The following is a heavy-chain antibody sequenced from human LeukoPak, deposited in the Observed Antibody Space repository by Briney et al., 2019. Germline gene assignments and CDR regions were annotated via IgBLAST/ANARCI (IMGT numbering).Heavy chain of an antibody. D-gene: IGHD5-24*01. V-gene: IGHV4-4*07. Sequence: KPSETLSLTCTVSGGSISSYYWSWIRQSAGKGLEWIGRIYISGSTSYNPSLRSRVTISVDTSKNQFSLELSSVTAADTAVYYCARGLVEMATITHFDYWGQGALVTVSS. CDR1: GGSISSYY. CDR3: ARGLVEMATITHFDY. CDR2: IYISGST. J-gene: IGHJ4*02.